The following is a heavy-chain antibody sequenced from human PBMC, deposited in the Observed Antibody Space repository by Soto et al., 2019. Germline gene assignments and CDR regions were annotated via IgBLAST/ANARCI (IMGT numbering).Heavy chain of an antibody. CDR3: TTDYFPQRPPQYCSSTSCYYYYYGMDV. J-gene: IGHJ6*02. D-gene: IGHD2-2*01. CDR1: GFTFSNAW. CDR2: IKSKTDGGTT. V-gene: IGHV3-15*07. Sequence: EVQLVESGGGLVKPGGSLRISCAASGFTFSNAWMNWVRQAPVKGLEWVGRIKSKTDGGTTDYAAHVKGRFTISRDDSKNTLYLQMNRLKTEDTAVYYCTTDYFPQRPPQYCSSTSCYYYYYGMDVWGQGTTVTVSS.